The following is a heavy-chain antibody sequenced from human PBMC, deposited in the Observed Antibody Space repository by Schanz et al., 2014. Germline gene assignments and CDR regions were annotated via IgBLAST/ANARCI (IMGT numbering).Heavy chain of an antibody. CDR2: INPNSGGT. D-gene: IGHD1-26*01. CDR1: GYTFTDCY. Sequence: QVQLVQSGAEVKKPGASVKVSCKASGYTFTDCYMHWVRQAPGQGLEWMGWINPNSGGTNYAQKFQGRVTMTRDTSISTAYMELSRLRSGDTAVYYWARGSSGSYGEDGMDVGGQGTTVTVSS. V-gene: IGHV1-2*02. CDR3: ARGSSGSYGEDGMDV. J-gene: IGHJ6*02.